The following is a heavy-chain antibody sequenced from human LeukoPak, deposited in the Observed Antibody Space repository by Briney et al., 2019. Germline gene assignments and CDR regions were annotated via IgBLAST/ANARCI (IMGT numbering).Heavy chain of an antibody. CDR1: GYTFTDFA. Sequence: ASVKVSCKASGYTFTDFALHWVRQAPGQRLEWMGWINAGNGNTKYSQKFQGRVTITRDTSASTAYMELSSLRSEDTAVYYCARNHYDSSGYYYFSDWYFDLWGRGTLVTVSS. J-gene: IGHJ2*01. D-gene: IGHD3-22*01. V-gene: IGHV1-3*01. CDR3: ARNHYDSSGYYYFSDWYFDL. CDR2: INAGNGNT.